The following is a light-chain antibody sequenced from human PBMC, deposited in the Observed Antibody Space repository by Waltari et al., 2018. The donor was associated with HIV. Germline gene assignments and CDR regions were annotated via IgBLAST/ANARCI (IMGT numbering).Light chain of an antibody. J-gene: IGLJ3*02. V-gene: IGLV1-51*01. CDR2: DND. CDR1: DSHLGTNF. Sequence: QSVLTQPPSLSAAPGQKVTISCSGSDSHLGTNFLSWYQQLPGAAPKLLIYDNDSRPSGISDRFSGSKSGTSATLGITGLQAGDEADYYCATWDNNLYVGQVFGGGTKLTVL. CDR3: ATWDNNLYVGQV.